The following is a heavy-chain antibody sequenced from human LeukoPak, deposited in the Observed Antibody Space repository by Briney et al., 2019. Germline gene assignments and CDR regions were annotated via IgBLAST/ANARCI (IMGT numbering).Heavy chain of an antibody. D-gene: IGHD3-22*01. CDR3: AKDFDYYDTGGLGY. CDR1: GFTFDDYT. J-gene: IGHJ4*02. Sequence: PGGSLRLPCAASGFTFDDYTMHWVRQAPGKGLEWVSLISWDGGSTYYADSVKGRFTISRDNSKNSLYLQMNSLRTEDTALYYCAKDFDYYDTGGLGYWGQGTLVTVSS. CDR2: ISWDGGST. V-gene: IGHV3-43*01.